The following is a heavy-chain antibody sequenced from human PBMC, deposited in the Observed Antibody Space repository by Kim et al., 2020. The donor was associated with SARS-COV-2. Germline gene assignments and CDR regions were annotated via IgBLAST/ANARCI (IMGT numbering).Heavy chain of an antibody. V-gene: IGHV3-30*04. CDR2: ISYDGSNK. CDR3: ARDGGEYCSGGSCYSVDHAFDI. Sequence: VGSLRLSCAASGFTFSSYAMHWVRQAPGKGLEWVAVISYDGSNKYYADSVKGRFTISRDNSKNTLYLQMNSLRAEDTAVYYCARDGGEYCSGGSCYSVDHAFDIWGQGKMVTVSS. D-gene: IGHD2-15*01. CDR1: GFTFSSYA. J-gene: IGHJ3*02.